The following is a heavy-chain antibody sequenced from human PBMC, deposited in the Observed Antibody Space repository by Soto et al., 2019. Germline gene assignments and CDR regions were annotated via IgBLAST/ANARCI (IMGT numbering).Heavy chain of an antibody. CDR1: GLTSSSYW. D-gene: IGHD3-22*01. CDR2: ISNDGTST. Sequence: PGGSLRLSCAAYGLTSSSYWMHWVRQAPGKGLVWVSRISNDGTSTNYADSVKGRFTISRDNAKNTVYLEMNSLRAEDTAVYYCARDWYYYVTSDHFSGDAFDICGQGTTVIV. V-gene: IGHV3-74*01. CDR3: ARDWYYYVTSDHFSGDAFDI. J-gene: IGHJ3*02.